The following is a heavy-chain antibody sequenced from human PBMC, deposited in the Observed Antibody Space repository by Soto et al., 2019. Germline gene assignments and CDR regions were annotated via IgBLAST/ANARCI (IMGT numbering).Heavy chain of an antibody. J-gene: IGHJ2*01. Sequence: ESGGGVVPPGRSLRLSCVASGFTFSNYGMHWVRQAPGKGLEWVAVISYDGSNKYYADSMKGQFTISRDNSKNTLYLQMNILRAEDTAVYYCAKSVIGHWNFDLWGRGTLVTVSS. V-gene: IGHV3-30*18. CDR3: AKSVIGHWNFDL. CDR2: ISYDGSNK. CDR1: GFTFSNYG.